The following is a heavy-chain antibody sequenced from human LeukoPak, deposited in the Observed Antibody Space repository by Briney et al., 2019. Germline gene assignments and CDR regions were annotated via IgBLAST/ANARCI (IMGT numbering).Heavy chain of an antibody. V-gene: IGHV3-15*01. CDR3: IREFYDIHY. Sequence: GGSLRLSCAASGFTFSNAWMSWVRQAPGKGPEWVGRIKKIINGGTTDYAAPVKGRFTISRDDSKNTLYLQMNSLKAEDTAVYYCIREFYDIHYWGQGTLVTVSS. J-gene: IGHJ4*02. CDR1: GFTFSNAW. D-gene: IGHD3-9*01. CDR2: IKKIINGGTT.